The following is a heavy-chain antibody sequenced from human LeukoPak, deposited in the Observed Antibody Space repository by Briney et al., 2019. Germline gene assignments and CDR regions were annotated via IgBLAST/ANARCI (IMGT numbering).Heavy chain of an antibody. Sequence: GGSLRLSCAASRFNFSSYGMHWVRQAPGKGLEWVAFISYDGTNKYYADSVKGRFSISRDNSKNTLFLQMNSLRAEDTAVYYCAKDMAPSYWGQGTRVTVSS. CDR1: RFNFSSYG. CDR2: ISYDGTNK. J-gene: IGHJ4*02. CDR3: AKDMAPSY. D-gene: IGHD3-10*01. V-gene: IGHV3-30*18.